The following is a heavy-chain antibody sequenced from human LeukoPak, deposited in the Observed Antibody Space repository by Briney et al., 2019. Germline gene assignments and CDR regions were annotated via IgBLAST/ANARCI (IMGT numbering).Heavy chain of an antibody. CDR3: ARGSRELLDYYYYMDV. CDR2: IYYSGST. D-gene: IGHD1-26*01. V-gene: IGHV4-39*07. CDR1: GGSISSYY. Sequence: PSETLSLTCTVSGGSISSYYWSWIRQPPGKGLEWIGSIYYSGSTYYNPSLKSRVTISVDASKNQFSLKLSSVTAADTAVYYCARGSRELLDYYYYMDVWGKGTTVTVSS. J-gene: IGHJ6*03.